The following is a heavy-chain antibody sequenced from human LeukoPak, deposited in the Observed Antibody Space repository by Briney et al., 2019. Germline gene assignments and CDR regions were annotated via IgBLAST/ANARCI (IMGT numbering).Heavy chain of an antibody. CDR1: GFTFSSYW. CDR2: INTGGSTT. D-gene: IGHD5-24*01. Sequence: GGSLRLSCAASGFTFSSYWMHWVRQAPGKGLVWVSRINTGGSTTDYADSVKGRFTISRDNAKNTLYLQMNSLRAEDTAVYYCSRDLRGRDDYWGQGILVIVSS. V-gene: IGHV3-74*01. J-gene: IGHJ4*02. CDR3: SRDLRGRDDY.